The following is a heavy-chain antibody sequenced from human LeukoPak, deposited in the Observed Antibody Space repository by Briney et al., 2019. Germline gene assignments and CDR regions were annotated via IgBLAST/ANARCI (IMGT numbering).Heavy chain of an antibody. Sequence: PGRSLRLSCAASGFTFRSYAVHWVRQAPGKGLEWVGVILYDGSNQYYADSVKGRFTISRDNSKNTLYLQMNSLRPEDTAVYYCAKRPDDYSYGMDVWGQGTTVTVSS. CDR3: AKRPDDYSYGMDV. CDR1: GFTFRSYA. V-gene: IGHV3-30*04. J-gene: IGHJ6*02. CDR2: ILYDGSNQ.